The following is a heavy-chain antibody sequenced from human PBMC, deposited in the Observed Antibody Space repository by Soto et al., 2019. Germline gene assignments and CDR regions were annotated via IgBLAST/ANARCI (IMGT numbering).Heavy chain of an antibody. Sequence: QVQLVESGGGVVQPGRSLRLSCAASGFTFSSYGMHWVRQAPGKGLEWVAVIWYDGSNKYYADSVKGRFTISRDNSKITLYLQMNSLRVEDTAVYYCARDSILGVVAATDYVAFDIWGQGTMVTVSS. CDR1: GFTFSSYG. CDR2: IWYDGSNK. CDR3: ARDSILGVVAATDYVAFDI. D-gene: IGHD2-15*01. V-gene: IGHV3-33*01. J-gene: IGHJ3*02.